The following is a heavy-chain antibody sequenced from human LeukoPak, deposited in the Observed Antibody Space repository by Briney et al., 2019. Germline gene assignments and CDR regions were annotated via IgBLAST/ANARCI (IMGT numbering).Heavy chain of an antibody. CDR1: GYTFSSYD. V-gene: IGHV1-8*01. CDR2: MNPNSGNT. CDR3: ARRVGSGWPVQH. J-gene: IGHJ1*01. D-gene: IGHD6-19*01. Sequence: GASVKVSCKASGYTFSSYDINWVRQATGQGLEWMGWMNPNSGNTGHAQKFQGRLNMTRNTSISTAYMELSSLRSEDTAVYYCARRVGSGWPVQHWGQGTLVTVSS.